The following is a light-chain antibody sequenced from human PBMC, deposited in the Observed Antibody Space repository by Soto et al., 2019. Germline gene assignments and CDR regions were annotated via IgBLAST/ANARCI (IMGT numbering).Light chain of an antibody. V-gene: IGKV1-5*01. CDR3: QQYNSYSPVT. CDR1: QSISSW. CDR2: DAS. J-gene: IGKJ4*01. Sequence: DIQMTQSPSTLSAPVGDRVTITCRASQSISSWLAWYQQKPGKAPKLLIYDASSLESGVPSRFSGSGSGTEFTLTISSLQPDDFATYYCQQYNSYSPVTFGGGTKVDIK.